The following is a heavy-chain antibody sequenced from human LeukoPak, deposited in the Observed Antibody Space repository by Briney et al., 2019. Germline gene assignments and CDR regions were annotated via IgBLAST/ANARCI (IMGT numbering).Heavy chain of an antibody. D-gene: IGHD1-26*01. V-gene: IGHV4-59*01. CDR1: GGSISSYY. CDR3: ARGPVYSGSYGLDY. J-gene: IGHJ4*02. Sequence: SETLSLTCTVSGGSISSYYWSWIRQPPGKGLEWIGYIYYSGSTSYNPSLQSRVTISVDTSKNQFSLKLSSVTAADTAVYYCARGPVYSGSYGLDYWGQGTLVTVSS. CDR2: IYYSGST.